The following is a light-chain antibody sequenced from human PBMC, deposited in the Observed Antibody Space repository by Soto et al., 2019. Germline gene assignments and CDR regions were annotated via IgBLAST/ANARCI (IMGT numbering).Light chain of an antibody. V-gene: IGKV1-39*01. CDR3: QQSYSNPT. CDR2: AAS. Sequence: DVQLTQSPSSLSVFVGDSVTVTCRASQNIITYLHWYHQKPGEAPTFLINAASTLQSGVPSRFSGSGSGTDFTLTINSLQPEDVGTYYCQQSYSNPTFGQGTTVEIK. J-gene: IGKJ1*01. CDR1: QNIITY.